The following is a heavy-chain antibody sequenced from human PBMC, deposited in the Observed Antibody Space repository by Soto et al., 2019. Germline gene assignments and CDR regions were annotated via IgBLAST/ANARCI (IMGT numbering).Heavy chain of an antibody. CDR2: VYWNDDK. CDR1: GLSLSTSGVG. CDR3: AHRQAEGNCIGDRCHEVRPFDI. Sequence: SGATLVNPTQTLTLTCTCTGLSLSTSGVGVGWIRQPPGKALEWLALVYWNDDKRYSPSLKNRLTVTKDTSKNQVVLTMANMDPVDTATYYCAHRQAEGNCIGDRCHEVRPFDIWGRGTMVTVSS. D-gene: IGHD2-15*01. J-gene: IGHJ3*02. V-gene: IGHV2-5*01.